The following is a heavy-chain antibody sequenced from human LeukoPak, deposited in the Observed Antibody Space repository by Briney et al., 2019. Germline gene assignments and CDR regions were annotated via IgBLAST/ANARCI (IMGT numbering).Heavy chain of an antibody. CDR3: AKDRPVYSYGSSAYHYDVFDI. J-gene: IGHJ3*02. D-gene: IGHD3-22*01. CDR2: ISASSGST. V-gene: IGHV3-23*01. CDR1: GFTFNNYD. Sequence: GGSLRLSCAVSGFTFNNYDMSWVRQAPGKGLEWVSGISASSGSTYYADSVRGRFTISKDNSKNTLFLQMNSLRAEDTALYYCAKDRPVYSYGSSAYHYDVFDIWGQGTMVTVSS.